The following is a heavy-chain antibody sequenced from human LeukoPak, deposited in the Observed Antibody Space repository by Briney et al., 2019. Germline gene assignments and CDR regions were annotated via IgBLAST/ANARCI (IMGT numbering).Heavy chain of an antibody. Sequence: PGGSLRLSCAASGFTFSSYAMSWVRQAPGKGLEWVLAISGSGGSTYYADSVKGRFTISRDNSKNTLYLQMNSLRAEDTAVYYCASLLPLLTTSDGMDVWGQGTMVTVSS. CDR1: GFTFSSYA. J-gene: IGHJ6*02. D-gene: IGHD4-17*01. V-gene: IGHV3-23*01. CDR3: ASLLPLLTTSDGMDV. CDR2: ISGSGGST.